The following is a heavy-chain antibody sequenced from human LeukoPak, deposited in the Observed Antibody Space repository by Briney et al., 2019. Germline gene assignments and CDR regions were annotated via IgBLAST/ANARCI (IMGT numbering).Heavy chain of an antibody. Sequence: PSETLSLTCTVSGGSISSSSCYWDWVRQPPGKGLEWIGSVCYSGSTYYNPSLMSRVTISVDTSKNQFSLRLNSMTAADTAVYYWARRGRRGEDGKKSFDYGAQGPRVTVS. V-gene: IGHV4-39*01. CDR2: VCYSGST. J-gene: IGHJ4*02. CDR1: GGSISSSSCY. D-gene: IGHD3-16*01. CDR3: ARRGRRGEDGKKSFDY.